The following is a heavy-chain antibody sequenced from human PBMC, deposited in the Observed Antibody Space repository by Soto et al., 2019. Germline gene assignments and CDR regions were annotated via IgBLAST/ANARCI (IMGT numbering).Heavy chain of an antibody. CDR1: GFTVSSKY. CDR3: ARDDVLCDGSRCYGIPLAV. Sequence: EVQLVESGGGLVQPGGSLRLSGAASGFTVSSKYMTWVRQAPGKGRERVSLIQSGGTTYYADSVKGRFTISRDTSENTLHLKMDSLRVEDTAVYYCARDDVLCDGSRCYGIPLAVWGKGTTVTVSS. J-gene: IGHJ6*04. CDR2: IQSGGTT. D-gene: IGHD2-15*01. V-gene: IGHV3-66*01.